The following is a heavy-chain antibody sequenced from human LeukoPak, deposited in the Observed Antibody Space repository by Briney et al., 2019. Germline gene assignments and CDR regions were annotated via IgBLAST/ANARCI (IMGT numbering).Heavy chain of an antibody. CDR3: ARRADYYDSSCSQH. CDR2: MNPNSGNT. J-gene: IGHJ4*02. CDR1: GYTFTSYD. D-gene: IGHD3-22*01. V-gene: IGHV1-8*01. Sequence: GASVKVSCKASGYTFTSYDINWVRQATGQGLEWMGWMNPNSGNTGYAQKFQGRVTMTRDTSVSTAYMELSSLRSEDTAVYYCARRADYYDSSCSQHWGQGTLVTVPS.